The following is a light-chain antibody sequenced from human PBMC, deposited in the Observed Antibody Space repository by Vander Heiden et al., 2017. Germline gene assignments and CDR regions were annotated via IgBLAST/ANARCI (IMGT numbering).Light chain of an antibody. V-gene: IGLV3-21*02. J-gene: IGLJ2*01. Sequence: SYVLTQPPSVSVAPGQTARITCGGTHIGSKSVHWYQQKPGQAPLLVVYDDTDRPSGIPERLSGSNSGNTATLTISTVEAGDEADYYCQVWDSSSNHVVFGGGTKLTVL. CDR2: DDT. CDR1: HIGSKS. CDR3: QVWDSSSNHVV.